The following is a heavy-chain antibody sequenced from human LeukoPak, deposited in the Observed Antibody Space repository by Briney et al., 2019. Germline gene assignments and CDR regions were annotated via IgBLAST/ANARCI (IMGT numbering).Heavy chain of an antibody. Sequence: TSETLSLTCTVSGGSISSYYWSWIRQPPGKGLVWIGHIQYSGTTNYNPSLKSRVTISVDTSKNQFSLKLSSVTAADTAVYYCARVSWFPGTSYYYMDVWGKGTTVTVS. CDR1: GGSISSYY. D-gene: IGHD1-1*01. CDR2: IQYSGTT. CDR3: ARVSWFPGTSYYYMDV. J-gene: IGHJ6*03. V-gene: IGHV4-59*01.